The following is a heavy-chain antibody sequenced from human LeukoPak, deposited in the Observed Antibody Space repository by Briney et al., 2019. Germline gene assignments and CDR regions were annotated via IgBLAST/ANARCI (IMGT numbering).Heavy chain of an antibody. CDR3: ARDTNYFGSGNSFDY. J-gene: IGHJ4*02. D-gene: IGHD3-10*01. Sequence: ASVKVSCKASGYTFTGYYMHWVRQAPGQGLEWMGWINPNTGDTNYAQKFQGRVTMTRDTSIDTAYMELSRLKTDDTAVYYCARDTNYFGSGNSFDYWGQGTLVTVSS. CDR2: INPNTGDT. V-gene: IGHV1-2*02. CDR1: GYTFTGYY.